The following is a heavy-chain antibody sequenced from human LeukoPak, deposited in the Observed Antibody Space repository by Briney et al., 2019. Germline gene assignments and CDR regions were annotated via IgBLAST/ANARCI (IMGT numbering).Heavy chain of an antibody. V-gene: IGHV4-34*01. D-gene: IGHD5-24*01. CDR2: INHSGST. CDR1: GGSFSGYY. Sequence: SETLSLTCAVSGGSFSGYYWSWIRQPPGKGLEWIGEINHSGSTNYNPSLKSRVTISVDTSKNQFSLKLSSVTAADTAVYYCARGWVYNLAFDIWGQGTMVSVSS. CDR3: ARGWVYNLAFDI. J-gene: IGHJ3*02.